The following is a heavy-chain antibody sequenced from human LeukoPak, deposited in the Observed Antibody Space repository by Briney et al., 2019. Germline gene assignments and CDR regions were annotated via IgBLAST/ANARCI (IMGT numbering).Heavy chain of an antibody. CDR3: ARGPQYYNH. V-gene: IGHV4-34*01. D-gene: IGHD3-10*01. CDR1: GGSFSGYY. CDR2: INHSGST. Sequence: SETLSLTCAVYGGSFSGYYWSWIRQPPGKGLEWIGEINHSGSTNYNPSLKSRVTISVDTSKNQSSLKLSSVTAADTAVYYCARGPQYYNHWGQGTLVTVSS. J-gene: IGHJ5*02.